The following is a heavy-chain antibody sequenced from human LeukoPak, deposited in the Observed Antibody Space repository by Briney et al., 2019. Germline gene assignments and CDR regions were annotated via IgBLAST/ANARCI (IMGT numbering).Heavy chain of an antibody. CDR2: ITSNGDST. J-gene: IGHJ4*02. V-gene: IGHV3-64*01. D-gene: IGHD2/OR15-2a*01. CDR1: GFIFSNYA. CDR3: ARDWFHAIDY. Sequence: GGSLRLSCAASGFIFSNYAMHWVRQAPGKGLEYVSAITSNGDSTYYANSVKGRFTISRDNSKKTLYLQMGSLRAEDMAVYYCARDWFHAIDYWGQGTLVTVSS.